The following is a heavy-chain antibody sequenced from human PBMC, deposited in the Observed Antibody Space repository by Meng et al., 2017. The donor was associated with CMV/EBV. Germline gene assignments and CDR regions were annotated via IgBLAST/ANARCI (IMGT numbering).Heavy chain of an antibody. J-gene: IGHJ6*02. V-gene: IGHV3-33*06. D-gene: IGHD2-2*01. CDR3: AKTGAYCSSTSCLSRMDV. Sequence: GESLKISCAASGFTFSSYGMHWVRQAPGKGLEWVAVIWYDGSNKYYADSVKGRFTISRDNSKNTLYLQMNSLRAEDTAVYYCAKTGAYCSSTSCLSRMDVWGQGTTVTVSS. CDR1: GFTFSSYG. CDR2: IWYDGSNK.